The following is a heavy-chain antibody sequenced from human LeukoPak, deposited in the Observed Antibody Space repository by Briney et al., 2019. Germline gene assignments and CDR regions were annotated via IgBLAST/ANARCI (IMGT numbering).Heavy chain of an antibody. J-gene: IGHJ4*02. CDR2: IYSGGTT. CDR1: GFTVSSNY. V-gene: IGHV3-53*01. CDR3: ARGFGVGRRAFDY. Sequence: GSLRLSCAASGFTVSSNYMSWVRQAPGKGLEWVSVIYSGGTTYYADSVKGRFTISRDNSKNTVSLQMNSLRAEDTAVYYCARGFGVGRRAFDYWGQGTLVTVSS. D-gene: IGHD3-3*01.